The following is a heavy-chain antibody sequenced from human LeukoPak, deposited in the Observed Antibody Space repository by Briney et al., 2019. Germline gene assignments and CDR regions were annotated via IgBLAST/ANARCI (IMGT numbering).Heavy chain of an antibody. D-gene: IGHD6-6*01. CDR2: FSGPGKT. V-gene: IGHV3-23*01. CDR3: AKAWWSTSSGGDSFGI. J-gene: IGHJ3*02. Sequence: PGGSLRLSCAASGFTLRNSAMSWVRQAPGKGLEWVSGFSGPGKTYYADSVKGRFTISRDTSKSTLYLQINSLRAEDTAVYYCAKAWWSTSSGGDSFGIWGQGTMVTVSS. CDR1: GFTLRNSA.